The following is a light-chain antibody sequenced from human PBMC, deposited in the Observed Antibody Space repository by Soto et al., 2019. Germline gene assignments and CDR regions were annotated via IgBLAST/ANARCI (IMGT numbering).Light chain of an antibody. CDR1: SSDVGTYNY. Sequence: QSALTQPASVSGSPGQSITIFCTGTSSDVGTYNYVSWYQQHPGKAPKLMIYDVSNRPSGVSNRFSGSKSGNTASLTISGLQDDDEADYYCSSNTTSVTVLFGGGTKLTVL. CDR3: SSNTTSVTVL. J-gene: IGLJ2*01. V-gene: IGLV2-14*01. CDR2: DVS.